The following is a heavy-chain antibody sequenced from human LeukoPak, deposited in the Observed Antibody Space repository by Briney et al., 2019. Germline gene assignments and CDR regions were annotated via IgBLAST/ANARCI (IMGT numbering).Heavy chain of an antibody. J-gene: IGHJ4*02. V-gene: IGHV3-23*01. CDR2: ISGSGGST. CDR3: AKTRGYYDFWSGYYEIDY. D-gene: IGHD3-3*01. Sequence: SGGSLRLSCAASGFTFSSYSMSWVRQAPGKGLEWVSAISGSGGSTYYADSVKGRFTISRDNSKNTLYLQMNSLRAEDTAVYYCAKTRGYYDFWSGYYEIDYWGQGTLVTVSS. CDR1: GFTFSSYS.